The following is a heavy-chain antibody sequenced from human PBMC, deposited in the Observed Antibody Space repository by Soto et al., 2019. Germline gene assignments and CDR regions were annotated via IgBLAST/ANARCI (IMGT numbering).Heavy chain of an antibody. CDR1: GGSISSDDYY. CDR2: IYYRGNT. Sequence: SETLSLTCTVSGGSISSDDYYCNWIRQRPGKGLEWIGNIYYRGNTNYNPSLKSRIIMSMDMSENQFSLKLTSVTAADTAVYYCARGWDSYGMDVWGQGTTVT. CDR3: ARGWDSYGMDV. J-gene: IGHJ6*02. V-gene: IGHV4-31*03. D-gene: IGHD1-26*01.